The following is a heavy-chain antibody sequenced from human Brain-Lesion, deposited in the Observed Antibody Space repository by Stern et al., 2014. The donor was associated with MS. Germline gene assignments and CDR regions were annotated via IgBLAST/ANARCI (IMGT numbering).Heavy chain of an antibody. J-gene: IGHJ4*02. Sequence: VQLVQSGGGLVQPGGSLRLSCAASGFSFSIYAMNWVRQAPGKGPEWVAAIRGRGDSAYYADSVNGRFTISRDNSKNTVYLQMNSLRADDTAVYYCEKGLRQQLVPFDYWGQGTLVSVSS. CDR2: IRGRGDSA. D-gene: IGHD6-13*01. V-gene: IGHV3-23*04. CDR1: GFSFSIYA. CDR3: EKGLRQQLVPFDY.